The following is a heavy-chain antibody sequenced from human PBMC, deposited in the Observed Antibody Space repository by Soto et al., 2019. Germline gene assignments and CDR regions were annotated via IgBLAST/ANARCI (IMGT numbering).Heavy chain of an antibody. CDR3: ARSLIRIAAAGRRVWFDP. V-gene: IGHV4-34*01. CDR1: GWSFSGYY. J-gene: IGHJ5*02. CDR2: INHSGST. D-gene: IGHD6-13*01. Sequence: SETLSLTCAVYGWSFSGYYWSWIRQPPGKGLEWIGEINHSGSTNYNPSLKSRVTISVDTSKNQFSLKLSSVTAADTAVYYCARSLIRIAAAGRRVWFDPWGQGTLVT.